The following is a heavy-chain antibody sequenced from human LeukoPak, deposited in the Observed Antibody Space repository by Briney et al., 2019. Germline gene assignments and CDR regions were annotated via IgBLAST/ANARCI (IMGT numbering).Heavy chain of an antibody. Sequence: ASVKVSCKASGYTFSNYYMHWVRQAPGQGLEWMGIINPSGGSTSYAQKFQGRVTMTRDMSTSTVYMELSSLRSEDTAVYYCARGYCSGGSCYGNYYYYMDVWGKGATVTVSS. V-gene: IGHV1-46*01. CDR3: ARGYCSGGSCYGNYYYYMDV. CDR2: INPSGGST. J-gene: IGHJ6*03. D-gene: IGHD2-15*01. CDR1: GYTFSNYY.